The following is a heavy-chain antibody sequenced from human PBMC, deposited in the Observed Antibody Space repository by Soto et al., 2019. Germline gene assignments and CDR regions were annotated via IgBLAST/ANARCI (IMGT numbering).Heavy chain of an antibody. Sequence: QVQLVQSGAEVQKPGSSVKVSCKASGGTFSSYTISWVRQAPGQGLEWMGRIIPILGIANYAQKFQGRVTITDDKSTSTAYMELSSLRSEDTAVYYCARGTGGWFGELSGWFDPWGQGTLVTVSS. J-gene: IGHJ5*02. D-gene: IGHD3-10*01. V-gene: IGHV1-69*02. CDR2: IIPILGIA. CDR1: GGTFSSYT. CDR3: ARGTGGWFGELSGWFDP.